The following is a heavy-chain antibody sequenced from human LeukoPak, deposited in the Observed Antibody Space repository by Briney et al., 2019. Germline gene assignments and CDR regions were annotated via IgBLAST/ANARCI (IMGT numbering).Heavy chain of an antibody. Sequence: PRGSLRLSCAASGFSFSSFWMHWVRQVPGKGLVWVSYIKTDGSRTPYADSVKGRFTISRDNAKNTLYLQMSSLRAEDTAVYYCARDNYGGNSDSSDYWGQGTLVTVS. CDR1: GFSFSSFW. CDR3: ARDNYGGNSDSSDY. D-gene: IGHD4-23*01. V-gene: IGHV3-74*01. J-gene: IGHJ4*02. CDR2: IKTDGSRT.